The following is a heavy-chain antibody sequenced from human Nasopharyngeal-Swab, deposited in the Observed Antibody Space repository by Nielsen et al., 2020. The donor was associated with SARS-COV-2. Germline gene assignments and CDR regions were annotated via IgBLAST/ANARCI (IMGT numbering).Heavy chain of an antibody. CDR3: AKELRTRGAYSSSWYDWFDP. Sequence: GGSLRLSCAASGFTFSSYAMSWVRQAPGKGLEWVSAISGSGGSTYYADSVKGRFTISRDNSKNTLYLQMNSLRAEDTAVYYRAKELRTRGAYSSSWYDWFDPWGQGTLVTVSS. D-gene: IGHD6-13*01. CDR1: GFTFSSYA. J-gene: IGHJ5*02. V-gene: IGHV3-23*01. CDR2: ISGSGGST.